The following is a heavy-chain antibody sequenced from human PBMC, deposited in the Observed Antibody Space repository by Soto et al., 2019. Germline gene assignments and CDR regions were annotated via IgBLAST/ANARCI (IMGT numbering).Heavy chain of an antibody. D-gene: IGHD3-22*01. CDR2: IYHSGST. J-gene: IGHJ4*02. CDR1: GGSISGDGYC. V-gene: IGHV4-30-2*01. CDR3: DRGPANYHDSSYFDS. Sequence: TLSLNWAGAGGSISGDGYCWSWIRQPPGKGLEWIGYIYHSGSTYYNPSPKSRVTISVDRSKNQFSLKLSSVPAADTAVYYCDRGPANYHDSSYFDSWGQGPLVTVS.